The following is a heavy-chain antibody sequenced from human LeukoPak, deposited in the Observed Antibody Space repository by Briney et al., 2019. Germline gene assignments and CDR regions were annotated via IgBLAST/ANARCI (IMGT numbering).Heavy chain of an antibody. V-gene: IGHV3-30*18. CDR1: GFTFSSYG. J-gene: IGHJ4*02. CDR2: ISYDGSNK. CDR3: AKGGYSSGWTLINY. Sequence: GRSLRLSCAASGFTFSSYGMHWVRQAPGKGLEWVAVISYDGSNKYYADSVKGRFTISRDNSKNTLYLQMNSLRAEDTAVYYCAKGGYSSGWTLINYWGQGTLVTVSS. D-gene: IGHD6-19*01.